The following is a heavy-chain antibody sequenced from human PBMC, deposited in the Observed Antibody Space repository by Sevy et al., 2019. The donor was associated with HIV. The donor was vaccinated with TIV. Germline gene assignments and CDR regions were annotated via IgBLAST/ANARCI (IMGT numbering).Heavy chain of an antibody. D-gene: IGHD6-19*01. CDR3: ARGRIAVAVL. Sequence: GGSLRLSCAASGFTFSSYSMNWVRQAPGKGLEWVSYISSSSSSTIYYADSVKGRFTISRDNAKNSLYLQMNSLIAEDTAVYYCARGRIAVAVLWGQGTLVTVSS. CDR2: ISSSSSSTI. CDR1: GFTFSSYS. J-gene: IGHJ4*02. V-gene: IGHV3-48*01.